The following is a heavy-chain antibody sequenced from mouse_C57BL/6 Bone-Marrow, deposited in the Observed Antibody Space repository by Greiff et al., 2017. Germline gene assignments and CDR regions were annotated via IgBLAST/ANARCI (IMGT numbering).Heavy chain of an antibody. D-gene: IGHD1-1*01. CDR1: GFSFNTYA. CDR3: VRELSTVIAHYFDY. Sequence: DVHLVESGGGLVQPKGSLKLSCAASGFSFNTYAMNWVRQAPGKGLEWVARIRSKSNNYATYYADSVKDRFTISRDDSESMLYLPLNSLKTEDTATYYCVRELSTVIAHYFDYWGQGTTLTVSS. J-gene: IGHJ2*01. V-gene: IGHV10-1*01. CDR2: IRSKSNNYAT.